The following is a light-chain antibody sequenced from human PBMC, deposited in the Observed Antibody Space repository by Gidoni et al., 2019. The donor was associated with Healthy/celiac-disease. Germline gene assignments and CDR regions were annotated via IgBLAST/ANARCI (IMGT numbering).Light chain of an antibody. J-gene: IGKJ4*01. CDR2: DAS. CDR3: QQRSNWPPLT. CDR1: QSVSSY. Sequence: EIVLTQSPATLSLSPGDRATLSCRASQSVSSYLAWYQQNPGQAPRLLIYDASNSATGIPARFSGSGSGTDFTLTISSLEPEDFAVYYCQQRSNWPPLTFGGGTKVEIK. V-gene: IGKV3-11*01.